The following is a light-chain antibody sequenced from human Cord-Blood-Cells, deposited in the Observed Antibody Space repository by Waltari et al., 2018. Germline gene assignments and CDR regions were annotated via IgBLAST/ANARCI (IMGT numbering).Light chain of an antibody. CDR1: QSVSSSY. Sequence: EIVLTQSPGTLSLSPGERATLSYRASQSVSSSYLAWYQQKPGQAPRLLIYGASSRATGIPDRFSGSGSGTDFTLTISRLEPEDFAVYYCQQYGSSLTLGGGTKVEIK. CDR2: GAS. V-gene: IGKV3-20*01. CDR3: QQYGSSLT. J-gene: IGKJ4*01.